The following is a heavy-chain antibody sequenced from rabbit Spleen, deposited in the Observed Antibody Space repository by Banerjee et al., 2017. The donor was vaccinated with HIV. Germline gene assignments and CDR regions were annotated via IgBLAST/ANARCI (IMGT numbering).Heavy chain of an antibody. J-gene: IGHJ4*01. CDR1: GFSFSSYW. V-gene: IGHV1S40*01. CDR3: ARGSAAMTMVITGYYLNL. CDR2: IRPGSGAIT. Sequence: QSLEESGGDLVKPGASLTLTCTASGFSFSSYWMCWVRQAPGQGVEWIACIRPGSGAITQYASWAKGRFTISKTSSTTVTLQMTSLTAADTATYFCARGSAAMTMVITGYYLNLWGPGTLVTVS. D-gene: IGHD2-1*01.